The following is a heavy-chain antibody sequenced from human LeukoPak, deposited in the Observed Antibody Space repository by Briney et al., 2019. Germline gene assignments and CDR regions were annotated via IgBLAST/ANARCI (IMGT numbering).Heavy chain of an antibody. Sequence: SETLSLTCTVSGYSISSGDYWGWIRQPPGKGLEWIGSMYHSGSTNYNPSLKSRVTISVDTSKNQFSLKLSSVTAADTAVYYCARDRDYGSGSYYLGYWGQGTLVTVSS. CDR3: ARDRDYGSGSYYLGY. V-gene: IGHV4-38-2*02. J-gene: IGHJ4*02. D-gene: IGHD3-10*01. CDR2: MYHSGST. CDR1: GYSISSGDY.